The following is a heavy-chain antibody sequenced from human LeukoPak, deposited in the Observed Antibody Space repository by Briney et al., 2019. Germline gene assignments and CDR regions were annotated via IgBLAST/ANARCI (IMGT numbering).Heavy chain of an antibody. CDR1: GFPFNEYS. J-gene: IGHJ4*02. V-gene: IGHV3-11*06. D-gene: IGHD1-1*01. CDR3: ARDHNYAFDN. CDR2: IGISSGNT. Sequence: GGSLRLSCAASGFPFNEYSMNWIRQAPGKGLEWISYIGISSGNTKYADSVKGRFTVSGDNARNSLYLQMNSLRVEDTAVYYCARDHNYAFDNWGQGTLVTVSS.